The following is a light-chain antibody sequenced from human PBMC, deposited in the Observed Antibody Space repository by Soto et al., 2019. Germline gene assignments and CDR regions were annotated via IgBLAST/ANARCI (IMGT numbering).Light chain of an antibody. CDR3: MQNIDLPPT. CDR2: EVS. CDR1: QTARHSDGRTY. J-gene: IGKJ2*01. Sequence: DIVMTQIPLSLSVTPGQAASISCKSSQTARHSDGRTYLYWYRQKPGQPPHLLIYEVSNRFSGVPERFSGSGSGTDFILNISRVEADDVGVYYCMQNIDLPPTFGQGTKLEIK. V-gene: IGKV2D-29*01.